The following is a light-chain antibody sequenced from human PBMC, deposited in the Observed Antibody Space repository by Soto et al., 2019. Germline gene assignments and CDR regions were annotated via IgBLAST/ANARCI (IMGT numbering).Light chain of an antibody. CDR2: GAS. CDR3: QHYDDLPPFT. J-gene: IGKJ3*01. CDR1: QDIRKY. Sequence: DIQMTQSPSSLSASVGDRVTITCQASQDIRKYLNWYQQKPGRAPKLLIYGASNLETGVPSRFSGSGYGTDFTFTISSLQPEDIATYYCQHYDDLPPFTFGPGTKVAIK. V-gene: IGKV1-33*01.